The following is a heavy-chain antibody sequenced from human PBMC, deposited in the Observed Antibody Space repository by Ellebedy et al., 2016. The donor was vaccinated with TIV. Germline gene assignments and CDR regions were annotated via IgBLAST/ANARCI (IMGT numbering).Heavy chain of an antibody. V-gene: IGHV3-23*01. J-gene: IGHJ4*02. CDR2: ISGSGRTT. D-gene: IGHD3-10*01. CDR1: GFTFSNYA. CDR3: AKRVRGVQEADY. Sequence: PGGSLRLSCAASGFTFSNYAMTWVRQAPGKGLEWVSGISGSGRTTYHADSVKGRFTISRDNSKNTLYLQMNSLRADDTAVYYVAKRVRGVQEADYWGQGTRVTVSS.